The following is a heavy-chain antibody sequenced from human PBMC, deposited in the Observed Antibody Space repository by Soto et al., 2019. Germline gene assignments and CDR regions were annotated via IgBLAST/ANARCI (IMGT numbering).Heavy chain of an antibody. J-gene: IGHJ6*02. V-gene: IGHV3-7*01. CDR2: IKQDGSEK. D-gene: IGHD6-13*01. Sequence: EVQLVESGGGLVQPGGSLRLSCADFGFTFSNYWMSWVRQAPVKGLEWVGNIKQDGSEKNYVDSVKGRFTISRDNAKNSPYLQMNSLRAEDTAVYYCARIASAGRGWDVWGQGTTVVVSS. CDR1: GFTFSNYW. CDR3: ARIASAGRGWDV.